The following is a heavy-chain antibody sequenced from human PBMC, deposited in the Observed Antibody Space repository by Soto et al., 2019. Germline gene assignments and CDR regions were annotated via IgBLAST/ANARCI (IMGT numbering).Heavy chain of an antibody. CDR1: GGSVSSGAYY. CDR2: IYYNGSS. Sequence: VQLQESGPGLVKPSETLSLTCTVSGGSVSSGAYYWSWIRQPPGKGLEWIGFIYYNGSSYYSPSIKSRVTISVDTSKNQFSLKLNSVSAADTAVYYCARGRDDYGDQTWFDPWGQGILVIVSS. J-gene: IGHJ5*02. D-gene: IGHD4-17*01. CDR3: ARGRDDYGDQTWFDP. V-gene: IGHV4-61*08.